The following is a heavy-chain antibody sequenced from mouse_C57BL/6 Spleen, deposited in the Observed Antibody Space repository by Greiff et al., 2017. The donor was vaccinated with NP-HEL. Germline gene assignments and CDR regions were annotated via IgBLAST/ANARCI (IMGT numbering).Heavy chain of an antibody. CDR2: ISGGGGNT. V-gene: IGHV5-9*01. CDR3: ARLYGSSQSFYWYFDV. D-gene: IGHD1-1*01. J-gene: IGHJ1*03. CDR1: GFTFSSYT. Sequence: EVQRVESGGGLVKPGGSLKLSCAASGFTFSSYTMSWVRQTPEKRLEWVATISGGGGNTYYPDSVKGRFTISRDNAKNTLYLQMSSLRSEDTALYYCARLYGSSQSFYWYFDVWGTGTTVTVSS.